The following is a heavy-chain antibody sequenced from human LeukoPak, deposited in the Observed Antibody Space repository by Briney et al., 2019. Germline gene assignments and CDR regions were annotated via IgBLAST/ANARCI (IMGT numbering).Heavy chain of an antibody. CDR2: ISSSSSCI. Sequence: RSGGSLRLSCAASGFTFSSYSMNWVRQAPGKGLEWVSSISSSSSCIYYADSVKGRFTISRDNAKNSLYLQMNSLRAEDTAVYYCAREDEREQWLVPYDYWGQGTLVTVSS. V-gene: IGHV3-21*01. J-gene: IGHJ4*02. CDR1: GFTFSSYS. CDR3: AREDEREQWLVPYDY. D-gene: IGHD6-19*01.